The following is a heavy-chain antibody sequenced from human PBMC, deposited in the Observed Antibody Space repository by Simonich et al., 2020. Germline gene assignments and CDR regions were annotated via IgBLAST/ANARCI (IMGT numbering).Heavy chain of an antibody. Sequence: QLQLQESGPGLVKPSETLSLTCTVSGGSISSSSYYWGWIRQPPGKGLEWIGSIYYSGSTYNNPPLKSRVTISVDTSKNQFSLKLSSVTAADTAVYYCASTLFTASSSFAFDIWGQGTMVTVSS. J-gene: IGHJ3*02. CDR2: IYYSGST. CDR3: ASTLFTASSSFAFDI. D-gene: IGHD6-6*01. V-gene: IGHV4-39*01. CDR1: GGSISSSSYY.